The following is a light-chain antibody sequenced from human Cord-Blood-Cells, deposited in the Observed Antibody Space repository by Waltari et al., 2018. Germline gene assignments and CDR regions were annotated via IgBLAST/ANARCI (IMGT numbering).Light chain of an antibody. CDR2: DAS. V-gene: IGKV3-11*01. CDR1: QGVSSY. Sequence: EIVLTQSPATLSLSPGERATLSCRASQGVSSYLAWYQQKPGQAPRLLIYDASNMATGIPSRFSGSGSGTDFTLTISSLEPEDFAVYYCQQRSNWPITFGQGTRLEIK. J-gene: IGKJ5*01. CDR3: QQRSNWPIT.